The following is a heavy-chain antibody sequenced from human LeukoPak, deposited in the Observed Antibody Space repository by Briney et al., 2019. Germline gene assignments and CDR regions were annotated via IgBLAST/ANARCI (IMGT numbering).Heavy chain of an antibody. V-gene: IGHV4-30-2*01. CDR2: IYHSGST. J-gene: IGHJ4*02. D-gene: IGHD3-3*01. CDR3: ARARGYLEWLLQETYYFDY. Sequence: SETLSLTCAVSGGSISSGGYSWSWIRQPPGKGLEWTGYIYHSGSTYYNPSLKSRVTISVDRSKNQFSLKLSSVTAADTAVYYCARARGYLEWLLQETYYFDYWGQGTLVTVSS. CDR1: GGSISSGGYS.